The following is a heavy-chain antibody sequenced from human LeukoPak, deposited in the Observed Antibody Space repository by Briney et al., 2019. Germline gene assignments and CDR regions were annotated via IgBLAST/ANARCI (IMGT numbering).Heavy chain of an antibody. CDR3: ARDSRLYSSSTSFDY. D-gene: IGHD6-6*01. Sequence: ASVKVSCKASGYTFTGYYIHWVRQAPGQGLEWMGWINPNNGGTNFAHKFQGRVTMTRDTSISTAYMELSRLTSDDTAVYYCARDSRLYSSSTSFDYWGQGTLVTVSS. J-gene: IGHJ4*02. V-gene: IGHV1-2*07. CDR2: INPNNGGT. CDR1: GYTFTGYY.